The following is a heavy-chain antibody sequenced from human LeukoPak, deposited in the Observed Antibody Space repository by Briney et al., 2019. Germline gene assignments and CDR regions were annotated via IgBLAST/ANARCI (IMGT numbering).Heavy chain of an antibody. CDR2: IYYSGST. D-gene: IGHD1-26*01. J-gene: IGHJ2*01. Sequence: PSETLSLTCTVSGGSISSYYWSWIRQPPGKGLEWIGYIYYSGSTNYNPSLKSRVTISVDTSKNQFSLKLSSVTAADTAVYYCARDRASSGSYYDWYFDLWGRGTLVTVSS. CDR3: ARDRASSGSYYDWYFDL. V-gene: IGHV4-59*01. CDR1: GGSISSYY.